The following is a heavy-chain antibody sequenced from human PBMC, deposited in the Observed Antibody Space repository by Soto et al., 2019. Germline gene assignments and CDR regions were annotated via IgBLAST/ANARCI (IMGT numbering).Heavy chain of an antibody. D-gene: IGHD2-15*01. CDR2: ISYDGSNK. CDR1: GFTFSSYG. CDR3: AKLHCSGGSCYYYYYYGMDV. J-gene: IGHJ6*02. Sequence: GGSLRLSCAASGFTFSSYGMHWVRQAPGKGLEWVAVISYDGSNKYYADSVKGRFTISRDNSKNTLYLQMNSLRAEDTAVYYCAKLHCSGGSCYYYYYYGMDVWGQGTTVTVSS. V-gene: IGHV3-30*18.